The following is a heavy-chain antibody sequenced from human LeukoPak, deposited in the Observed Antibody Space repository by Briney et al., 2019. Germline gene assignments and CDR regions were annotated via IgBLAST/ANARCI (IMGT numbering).Heavy chain of an antibody. J-gene: IGHJ3*02. CDR1: GFTFSSYS. CDR2: ISSSSSDI. Sequence: GGSLRLSCAASGFTFSSYSMSWVRQAPGKGLEWVSSISSSSSDIYYADSVKGRFTISRDNEKTSLYLEMNRLRAEDTAVYYCAALMVYAIRGFDIWGQGTMVTVSS. D-gene: IGHD2-8*01. CDR3: AALMVYAIRGFDI. V-gene: IGHV3-21*04.